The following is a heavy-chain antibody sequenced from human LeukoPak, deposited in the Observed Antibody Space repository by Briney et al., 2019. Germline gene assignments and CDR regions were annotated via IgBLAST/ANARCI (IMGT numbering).Heavy chain of an antibody. J-gene: IGHJ4*02. D-gene: IGHD1-26*01. Sequence: PGGSLRLSCAASGFILSDYAIHWVRQGPGKGLEYVAAISSNGAKTFYAEPVKGRFTISRDNSDNTVDLQMDSLRVEDMGVYYCARGRGGGYDSWGQGILVTVSS. CDR2: ISSNGAKT. CDR1: GFILSDYA. V-gene: IGHV3-64*02. CDR3: ARGRGGGYDS.